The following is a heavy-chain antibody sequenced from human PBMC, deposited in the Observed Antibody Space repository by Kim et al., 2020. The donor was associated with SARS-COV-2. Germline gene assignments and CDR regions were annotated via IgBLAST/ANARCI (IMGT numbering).Heavy chain of an antibody. CDR1: GFTFSDSA. V-gene: IGHV3-73*01. D-gene: IGHD6-13*01. CDR2: IRSKANSYAT. CDR3: TRVPPYSNSWWDAFEI. Sequence: GGSLRLSCAASGFTFSDSAMYWVRQASGKGLEWVGRIRSKANSYATAYDVSVKGRFIISRDDSKITAYLQMNSLKTEDTAIYYCTRVPPYSNSWWDAFEIWGQGTMVTVSS. J-gene: IGHJ3*02.